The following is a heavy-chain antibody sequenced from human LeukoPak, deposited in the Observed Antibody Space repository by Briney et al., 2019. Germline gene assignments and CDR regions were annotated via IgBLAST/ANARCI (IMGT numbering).Heavy chain of an antibody. Sequence: PGGSLRLSCAASGFTFTDYWMHWVRQRPGEGLVWVSHISTDGSRTSYADSVKGRFTTSRDNTKNTVYLQMSSLRAEDTAVYYCSPGFTFDVWGQGTMVTVSS. J-gene: IGHJ3*01. CDR2: ISTDGSRT. CDR1: GFTFTDYW. CDR3: SPGFTFDV. V-gene: IGHV3-74*01. D-gene: IGHD2-15*01.